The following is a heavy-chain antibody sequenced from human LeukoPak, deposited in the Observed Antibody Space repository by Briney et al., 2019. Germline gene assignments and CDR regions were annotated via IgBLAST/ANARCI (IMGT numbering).Heavy chain of an antibody. D-gene: IGHD4-17*01. CDR2: ISSSSIYI. J-gene: IGHJ6*03. V-gene: IGHV3-21*05. CDR3: ARASIYGDYYYYYMDV. Sequence: GGSLRLSCAASGFIFSSYSMNWVRQAPGKGLEWVSYISSSSIYIYYADSLKGRFTISRDNAKNSLYLQMNSLRAEDTAVYYCARASIYGDYYYYYMDVWGKGTTVTVSS. CDR1: GFIFSSYS.